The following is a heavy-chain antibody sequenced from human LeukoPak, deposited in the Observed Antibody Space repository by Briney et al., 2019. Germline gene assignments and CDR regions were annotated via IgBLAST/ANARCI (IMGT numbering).Heavy chain of an antibody. V-gene: IGHV3-23*01. CDR1: GFTVSSNE. CDR3: AKDRLTLDAFDI. J-gene: IGHJ3*02. Sequence: GGSLRLSCAASGFTVSSNEMSWVRQAPGKGLEWVSALSGSGTSTYYADSVKGRFTISRDNSKNTLYLQMNSLRAEDTAIYYCAKDRLTLDAFDIWGQGTMVTVSS. D-gene: IGHD2-21*02. CDR2: LSGSGTST.